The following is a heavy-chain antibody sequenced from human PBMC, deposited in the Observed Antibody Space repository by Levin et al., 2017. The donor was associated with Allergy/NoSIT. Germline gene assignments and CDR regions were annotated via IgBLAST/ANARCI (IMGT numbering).Heavy chain of an antibody. CDR1: GYTFTSYW. D-gene: IGHD4-23*01. V-gene: IGHV5-51*01. CDR2: IYPGDSET. CDR3: ASGRNGRGNSAPDYFDY. Sequence: PGESLKISCKGSGYTFTSYWIGWVRQMPGKGLEWMGIIYPGDSETKYSPAFEGRVTISADKSITTAYLQWSSLKASDTAIYYCASGRNGRGNSAPDYFDYWGQGTLVTVSS. J-gene: IGHJ4*02.